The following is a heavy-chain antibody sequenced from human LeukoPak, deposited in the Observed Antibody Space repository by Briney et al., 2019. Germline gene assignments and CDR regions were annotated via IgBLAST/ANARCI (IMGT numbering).Heavy chain of an antibody. J-gene: IGHJ4*02. CDR3: AKEQTSSGYFDY. V-gene: IGHV3-23*01. CDR1: GFTFNKYA. D-gene: IGHD3-10*01. CDR2: ISGNGART. Sequence: ERSLRLACPASGFTFNKYAMSWVSQHPGNWMECDAAISGNGARTYYRDSVKGRFTISRDNPKNTLYLLMNSLSAEDTALYYCAKEQTSSGYFDYWGQGTLVTVSS.